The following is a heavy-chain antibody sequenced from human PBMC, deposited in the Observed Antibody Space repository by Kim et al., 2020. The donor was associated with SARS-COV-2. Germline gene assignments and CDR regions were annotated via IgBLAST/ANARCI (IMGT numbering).Heavy chain of an antibody. D-gene: IGHD1-26*01. J-gene: IGHJ4*02. CDR3: ARDGLAGAADS. CDR2: T. Sequence: TRYAATVKGRFTISRDSGGNMLYLQMNSLRAEDTAVYYCARDGLAGAADSWGQGILVTVSS. V-gene: IGHV3-74*01.